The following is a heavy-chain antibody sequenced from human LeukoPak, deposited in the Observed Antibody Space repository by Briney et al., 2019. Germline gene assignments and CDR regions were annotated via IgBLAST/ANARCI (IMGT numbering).Heavy chain of an antibody. J-gene: IGHJ4*02. Sequence: KPSETLSLTCTVSGGSISSYYGSWIRQPPGKGLEWIGYIYYSGSTNYNPSLKSRVTISVDTSKNQFSLKLSSVTAADTAVYYCARVLAGYSYGPWRFDYWGQGTLVTVSS. D-gene: IGHD5-18*01. CDR2: IYYSGST. CDR1: GGSISSYY. V-gene: IGHV4-59*01. CDR3: ARVLAGYSYGPWRFDY.